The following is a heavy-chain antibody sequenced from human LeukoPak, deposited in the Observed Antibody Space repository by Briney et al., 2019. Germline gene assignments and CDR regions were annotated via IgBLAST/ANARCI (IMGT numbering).Heavy chain of an antibody. D-gene: IGHD2-21*01. CDR3: ANDLEVVIGAGNEY. J-gene: IGHJ4*02. Sequence: GGSLRLSRVGSAFTFNNFGIHWVRQAPGKGLEWVAFIRYDGTREYFADSVKGRFTISRDKSKNTVFLQMNSLRAEDTAVYYCANDLEVVIGAGNEYWGQGTLVTVSS. V-gene: IGHV3-30*02. CDR1: AFTFNNFG. CDR2: IRYDGTRE.